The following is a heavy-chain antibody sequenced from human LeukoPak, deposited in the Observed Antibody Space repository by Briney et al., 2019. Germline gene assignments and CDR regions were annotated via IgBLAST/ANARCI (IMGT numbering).Heavy chain of an antibody. Sequence: GRSLRLSCAASGFTFSSYAVHWVRQAPGKGLEWVSSISSSSSYIYYADSVKGRFTISRDNAKNSLYLQMNSLRAEDTAVYYCARGFYGDYVYRDAFDIWGQGTMVTVSS. D-gene: IGHD4-17*01. CDR3: ARGFYGDYVYRDAFDI. CDR2: ISSSSSYI. V-gene: IGHV3-21*01. CDR1: GFTFSSYA. J-gene: IGHJ3*02.